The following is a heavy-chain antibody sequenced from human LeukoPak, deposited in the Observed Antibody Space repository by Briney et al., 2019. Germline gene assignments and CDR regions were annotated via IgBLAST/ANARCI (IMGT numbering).Heavy chain of an antibody. Sequence: SETLSLTCAVYGGSFSGYYWSWIRQPPGKGLEWIGEINHSGSTNYNPSLKNRVTISVDTSKNKFSLKLSSVTAADTAVYYCARGVGYSGRRLFDYWGQGTLVTVSS. CDR3: ARGVGYSGRRLFDY. J-gene: IGHJ4*02. D-gene: IGHD1-26*01. CDR2: INHSGST. CDR1: GGSFSGYY. V-gene: IGHV4-34*01.